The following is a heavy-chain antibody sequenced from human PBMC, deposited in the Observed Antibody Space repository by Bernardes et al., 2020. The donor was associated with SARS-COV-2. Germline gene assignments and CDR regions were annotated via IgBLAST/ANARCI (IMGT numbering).Heavy chain of an antibody. D-gene: IGHD3-16*02. CDR2: IYWDDDK. Sequence: SGPTLVKPTQTLTLTCTFSGFSLSTSGVGVGWIRQPPGKALEWLALIYWDDDKRYSPSLKSRLTITKDTSKNQVVLTMTNMDPVDTATYYCARSSITFGGVIVIFCDYWGQGTLVTVSS. J-gene: IGHJ4*02. CDR1: GFSLSTSGVG. V-gene: IGHV2-5*02. CDR3: ARSSITFGGVIVIFCDY.